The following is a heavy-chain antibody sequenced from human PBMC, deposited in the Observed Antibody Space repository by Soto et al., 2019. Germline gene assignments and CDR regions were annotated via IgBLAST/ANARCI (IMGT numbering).Heavy chain of an antibody. CDR2: IYCSGST. J-gene: IGHJ6*02. D-gene: IGHD5-12*01. CDR3: ARGRGATIYYYYYYGMDV. CDR1: GGSVSSGSYY. V-gene: IGHV4-61*01. Sequence: QVQLQESGPGLVKPSETLSLTCTVSGGSVSSGSYYWSWIRQPPGKGLEWIGYIYCSGSTNYNPSLKSRVTISVDTSKNQFSLKLSSVTAADTAVYYCARGRGATIYYYYYYGMDVWGQGTTVTVSS.